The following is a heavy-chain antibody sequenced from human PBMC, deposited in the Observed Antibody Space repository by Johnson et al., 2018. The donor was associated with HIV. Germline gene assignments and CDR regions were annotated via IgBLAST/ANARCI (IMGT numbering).Heavy chain of an antibody. V-gene: IGHV3-66*02. Sequence: VQLVESGGGLVQHGGSLRLSCAASGFTVSSNYMSWVRQAPGKGLEWVSVISGSGSSTYYADSVKGRFTISRDNSKNTLYLQMNSLRAEDTAVYYCARDGMAATKANIWGQGTMVTVSS. J-gene: IGHJ3*02. D-gene: IGHD1-14*01. CDR1: GFTVSSNY. CDR2: ISGSGSST. CDR3: ARDGMAATKANI.